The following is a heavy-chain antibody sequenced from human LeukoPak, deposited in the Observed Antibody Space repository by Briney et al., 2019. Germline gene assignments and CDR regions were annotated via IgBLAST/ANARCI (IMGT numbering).Heavy chain of an antibody. J-gene: IGHJ5*02. CDR2: ISSSSSYI. CDR1: GFPFSSYS. D-gene: IGHD3-22*01. Sequence: GGSLRLSCAASGFPFSSYSMNWVRQAPGKGLEWVSSISSSSSYIYYADSVKGRFTISRDNAKNSLYLQMNSLRAKDTALYYCARDYYDSSGSSWFDPWGQGTLVTVSS. V-gene: IGHV3-21*01. CDR3: ARDYYDSSGSSWFDP.